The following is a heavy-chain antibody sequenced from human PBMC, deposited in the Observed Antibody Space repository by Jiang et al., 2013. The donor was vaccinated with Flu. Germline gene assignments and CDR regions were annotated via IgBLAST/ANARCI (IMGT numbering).Heavy chain of an antibody. CDR1: GGSFSGYY. CDR2: INHSGST. J-gene: IGHJ4*02. V-gene: IGHV4-34*01. CDR3: ARGPNYYGSGSYYRY. Sequence: TLSLTCAVYGGSFSGYYWSWIRQPQGRAGVDWEINHSGSTNXNPSLKSRVTISVDTSKNQFSLKLSSVTAADTAVYYCARGPNYYGSGSYYRYWGQGTLVTVSS. D-gene: IGHD3-10*01.